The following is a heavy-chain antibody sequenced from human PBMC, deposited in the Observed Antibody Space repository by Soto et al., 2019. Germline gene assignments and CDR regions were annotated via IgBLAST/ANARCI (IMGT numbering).Heavy chain of an antibody. Sequence: GGSLRLSCAASGFTFSSYAMSWVRQAPGKGLEWGLEWVSAISGSGGNTNYADSVKGRFTISRDNSKNTLYLQMSSLRAEDTAVYYCAKNSGSTYYYYMDVWGKGTTVTVSS. J-gene: IGHJ6*03. V-gene: IGHV3-23*01. CDR1: GFTFSSYA. CDR2: ISGSGGNT. D-gene: IGHD3-10*01. CDR3: AKNSGSTYYYYMDV.